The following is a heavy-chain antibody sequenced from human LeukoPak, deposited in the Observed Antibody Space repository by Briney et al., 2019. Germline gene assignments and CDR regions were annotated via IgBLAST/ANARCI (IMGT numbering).Heavy chain of an antibody. D-gene: IGHD3-10*01. J-gene: IGHJ4*02. Sequence: ASVKVSCKAFGYGFTSYYIHWVRQAPGQGLEGMGIINPSVGGTTYARKFQGRVTMTRDTSTSTVYMELSSLRSEDTAVYYCARHGSGRYYPAEGRVDYWGQGTLVTVSS. CDR1: GYGFTSYY. CDR3: ARHGSGRYYPAEGRVDY. V-gene: IGHV1-46*03. CDR2: INPSVGGT.